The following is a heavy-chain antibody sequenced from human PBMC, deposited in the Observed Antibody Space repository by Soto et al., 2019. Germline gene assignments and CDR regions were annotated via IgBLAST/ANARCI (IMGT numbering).Heavy chain of an antibody. V-gene: IGHV4-59*12. J-gene: IGHJ4*02. CDR2: MYKTGST. D-gene: IGHD3-22*01. CDR1: GGSISGYY. Sequence: SETLSLTCTVSGGSISGYYWSWIRQPPGKGLEWIGYMYKTGSTVYNPSFKSRVTISVDTSKNQFSLKLSSVTAADTAVYYCAPHSGYYDYWGQGTLVTVSS. CDR3: APHSGYYDY.